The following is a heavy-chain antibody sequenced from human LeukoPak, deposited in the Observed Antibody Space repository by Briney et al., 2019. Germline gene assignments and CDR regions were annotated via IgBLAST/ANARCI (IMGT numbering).Heavy chain of an antibody. Sequence: SETLSLTCAVYGGSFSGYYWSWIRQPPGKGLEWIGSIYYSGSTYYNPSLKSRVTISVDTSKNQFSLKLSSVTAADTAVYYCARPMVRGVRHWYFDLWGRGTLVTVSS. J-gene: IGHJ2*01. D-gene: IGHD3-10*01. V-gene: IGHV4-34*01. CDR2: IYYSGST. CDR1: GGSFSGYY. CDR3: ARPMVRGVRHWYFDL.